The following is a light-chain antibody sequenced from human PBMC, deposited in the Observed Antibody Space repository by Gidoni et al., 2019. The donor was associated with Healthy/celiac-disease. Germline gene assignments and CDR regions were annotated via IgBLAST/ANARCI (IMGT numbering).Light chain of an antibody. CDR2: DVS. Sequence: SALTQPASVSGSPGQSITIPSTGTSSDVGGYNNVSWYQQHPGKAPKLMIYDVSNRPSGVSNRFSVSKSGNAASQTISGRQAEDEADYDCSSYSSSSTFVVFGGGTKLTVL. CDR3: SSYSSSSTFVV. CDR1: SSDVGGYNN. J-gene: IGLJ2*01. V-gene: IGLV2-14*01.